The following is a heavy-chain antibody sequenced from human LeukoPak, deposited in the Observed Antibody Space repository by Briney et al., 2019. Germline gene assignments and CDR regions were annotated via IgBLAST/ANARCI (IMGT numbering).Heavy chain of an antibody. CDR3: VKGSSGWYYFGD. Sequence: GSLTLSCAASGFMFNNHGMHWVSQAPGKGLEWVAVISYDGSNKYYTDSVRGRFTISRDNSNNTLYLQMNSLRPDDTAMYYCVKGSSGWYYFGDWGQGTLVTVSS. CDR2: ISYDGSNK. CDR1: GFMFNNHG. V-gene: IGHV3-30*18. D-gene: IGHD6-19*01. J-gene: IGHJ4*02.